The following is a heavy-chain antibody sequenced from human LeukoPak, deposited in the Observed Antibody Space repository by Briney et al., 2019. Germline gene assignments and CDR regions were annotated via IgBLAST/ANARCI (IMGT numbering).Heavy chain of an antibody. Sequence: SETLSLTCTVSGGSISSSSYYWGWIRRPPGKGLEWIGSIYYSGSTYYNPSLKSRVTISVDTSKNQFSLKLSSVTAADTAVYYCARHCGDYDFWSGYPNWFDPWGQGTLVTVSS. J-gene: IGHJ5*02. CDR1: GGSISSSSYY. D-gene: IGHD3-3*01. V-gene: IGHV4-39*01. CDR2: IYYSGST. CDR3: ARHCGDYDFWSGYPNWFDP.